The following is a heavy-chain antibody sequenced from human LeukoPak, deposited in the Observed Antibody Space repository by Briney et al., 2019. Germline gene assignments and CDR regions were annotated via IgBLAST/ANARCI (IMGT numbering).Heavy chain of an antibody. D-gene: IGHD3-16*01. CDR2: MYHND. CDR1: GGSISSYY. J-gene: IGHJ3*02. CDR3: ARGPGAITNEAFDI. Sequence: SETLSLTCTVSGGSISSYYWSWIRQPAGKGLEWIGRMYHNDDYNPSLKSRATVSIDTSKNQFSLKLSSVTVADTAVYYCARGPGAITNEAFDIWGQGTVVTVSS. V-gene: IGHV4-4*07.